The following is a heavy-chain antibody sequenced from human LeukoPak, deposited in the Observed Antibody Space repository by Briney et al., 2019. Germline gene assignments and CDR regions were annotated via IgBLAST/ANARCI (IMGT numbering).Heavy chain of an antibody. CDR2: IKQDGSEK. CDR3: ARHSGWYDYFDS. J-gene: IGHJ4*02. CDR1: GFTFDSYW. D-gene: IGHD6-19*01. Sequence: GGSLRLSCAASGFTFDSYWMSWFRQAPGKGLECVANIKQDGSEKYYVDSVKGLFTISRDNAKNSLYLQMNSLRVEDTAVYYCARHSGWYDYFDSWGQGTLVTVSS. V-gene: IGHV3-7*01.